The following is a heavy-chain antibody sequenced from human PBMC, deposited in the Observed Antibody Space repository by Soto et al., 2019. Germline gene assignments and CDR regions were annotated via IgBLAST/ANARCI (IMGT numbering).Heavy chain of an antibody. CDR1: GYTFTSYA. D-gene: IGHD3-22*01. V-gene: IGHV1-3*01. CDR2: INAGNGNT. J-gene: IGHJ6*02. CDR3: ASHPYYYDSSGYYYESDYYYGMDV. Sequence: GASVKVSCKASGYTFTSYAMHWVRQAPGQRLEWMGWINAGNGNTKYSQKFQGRVTITRDTSASTAYMELSSLRSEDTAVYYCASHPYYYDSSGYYYESDYYYGMDVWGQGTTVTVSS.